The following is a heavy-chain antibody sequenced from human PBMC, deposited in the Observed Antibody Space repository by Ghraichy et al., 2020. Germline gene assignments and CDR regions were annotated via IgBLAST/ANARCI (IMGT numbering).Heavy chain of an antibody. V-gene: IGHV4-39*01. CDR3: TRHTRAILVSGTETDYYYYGMDV. J-gene: IGHJ6*02. D-gene: IGHD1-7*01. CDR2: IFYSGST. CDR1: GGSISSSDYY. Sequence: SETLSLTCIVSGGSISSSDYYWAWLRQPPGKGLEWIGSIFYSGSTYYNPSLKSRVTISVDTSKNHFSLKLSSVTAADAAVYYCTRHTRAILVSGTETDYYYYGMDVWGQGTTVTDSS.